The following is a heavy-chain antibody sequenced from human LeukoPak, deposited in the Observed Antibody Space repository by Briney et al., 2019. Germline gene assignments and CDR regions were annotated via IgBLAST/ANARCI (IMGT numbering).Heavy chain of an antibody. CDR3: ARDRTTGEVDY. Sequence: PGGSLRLSCAASGFTFNTYGMHWVRQAPGKGLEWVAVIWYDGSNKYYADSVKGRFTISRDNSKNTLYLQMNSLRAEDTAVYYCARDRTTGEVDYWGQGTLVTVSS. CDR2: IWYDGSNK. CDR1: GFTFNTYG. D-gene: IGHD2/OR15-2a*01. V-gene: IGHV3-33*01. J-gene: IGHJ4*02.